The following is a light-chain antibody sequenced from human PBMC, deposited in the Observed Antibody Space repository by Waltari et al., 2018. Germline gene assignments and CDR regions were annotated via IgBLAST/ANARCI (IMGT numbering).Light chain of an antibody. V-gene: IGKV4-1*01. Sequence: DIVLTQAPEVLAVSLGETATIRCKYSQSVLYRSTNKNFLAWYQQKPGPSPKLLISWACTRASGVPDRCSGGGSGSDFPLTISNLQAEDVALYFCQQYYSTCTFGQGTRLEIK. CDR3: QQYYSTCT. CDR1: QSVLYRSTNKNF. CDR2: WAC. J-gene: IGKJ5*01.